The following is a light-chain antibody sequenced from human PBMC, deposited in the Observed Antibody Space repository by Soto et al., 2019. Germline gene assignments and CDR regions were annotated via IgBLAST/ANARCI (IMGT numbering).Light chain of an antibody. J-gene: IGKJ2*01. V-gene: IGKV1-27*01. Sequence: DIQITQSPSSLSASVGDRVTITCRASQGISHYLAWYQQKPGKVPTLLIYEASTLQSGVPSRFSGRGSGTDFTITISSRQPEDVATYFCQNYNSAPYAFGQGTKLEIK. CDR2: EAS. CDR3: QNYNSAPYA. CDR1: QGISHY.